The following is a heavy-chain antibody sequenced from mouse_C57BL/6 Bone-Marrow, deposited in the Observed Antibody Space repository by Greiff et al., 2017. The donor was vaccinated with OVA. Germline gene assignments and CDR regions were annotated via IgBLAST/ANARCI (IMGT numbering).Heavy chain of an antibody. Sequence: ESGPELVKPGASVKISCKASGYAFSSSWMNWVKQRPGKGLEWIGRIYPGDGDTNYNGKFKGKATLTADKSSSTAYMQLSSLTSEDSAVYFCAVIYYGNYDAMDYWGQGTSVTVSS. CDR2: IYPGDGDT. V-gene: IGHV1-82*01. CDR3: AVIYYGNYDAMDY. CDR1: GYAFSSSW. D-gene: IGHD2-1*01. J-gene: IGHJ4*01.